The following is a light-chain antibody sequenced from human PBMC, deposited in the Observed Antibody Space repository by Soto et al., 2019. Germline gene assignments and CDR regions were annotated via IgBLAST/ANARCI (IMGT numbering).Light chain of an antibody. Sequence: QSALTQPASVSGSPGQSITISCSGTSSDVGGYNYVTWYQHHPGKAPKRMIYDVRNRPSGVSNRFSGSKSGNTASLTISGLQAEDEADYYCGSYTSSSTVIFGGGTKLTVL. CDR3: GSYTSSSTVI. CDR1: SSDVGGYNY. J-gene: IGLJ2*01. V-gene: IGLV2-14*03. CDR2: DVR.